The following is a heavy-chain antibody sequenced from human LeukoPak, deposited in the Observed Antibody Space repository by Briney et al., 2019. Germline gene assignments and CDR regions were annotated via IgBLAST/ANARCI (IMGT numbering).Heavy chain of an antibody. D-gene: IGHD6-13*01. Sequence: KPSETLSLTCTVSGRSISSSNYYWGWIRQPPGKGLQWIGNIFYNGTTYYNPSLKSRVTISVDTSKNQCSLKLSSVTAADTAVYYCARHARIGAAGTPHYFDYWGQGTLVTVSS. V-gene: IGHV4-39*01. CDR1: GRSISSSNYY. CDR2: IFYNGTT. CDR3: ARHARIGAAGTPHYFDY. J-gene: IGHJ4*02.